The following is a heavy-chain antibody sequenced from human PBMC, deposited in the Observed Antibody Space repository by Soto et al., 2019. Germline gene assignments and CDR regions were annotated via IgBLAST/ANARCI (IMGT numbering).Heavy chain of an antibody. J-gene: IGHJ4*02. CDR1: GFTFSSYW. CDR3: ARTGITGTTFY. Sequence: GGSLRLSCAASGFTFSSYWMSWVRQAPGKGLEWVANIKQDGSEKYNVDSVKGRFTISRDNARNSLYLQMNSLRAEDTAVYYCARTGITGTTFYWGQGTLVTVSS. D-gene: IGHD1-20*01. V-gene: IGHV3-7*01. CDR2: IKQDGSEK.